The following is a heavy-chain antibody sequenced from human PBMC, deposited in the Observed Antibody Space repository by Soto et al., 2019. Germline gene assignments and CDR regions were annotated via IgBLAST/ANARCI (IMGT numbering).Heavy chain of an antibody. D-gene: IGHD3-10*01. CDR2: LHYSGET. J-gene: IGHJ5*02. Sequence: SETLSLTCTVSGASITSYYWSWVRQPPGKGLEWIGFLHYSGETKYNPSLKGRVTLSMDTSQNRLSLRLTSVTAADTAVYYCARESAGSGKNNWFDPWGQGTLVTVSS. CDR1: GASITSYY. V-gene: IGHV4-59*01. CDR3: ARESAGSGKNNWFDP.